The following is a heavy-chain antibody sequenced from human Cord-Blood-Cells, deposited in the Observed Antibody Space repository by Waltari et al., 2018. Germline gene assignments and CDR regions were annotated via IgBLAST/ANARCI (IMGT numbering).Heavy chain of an antibody. CDR3: AREILGYCSGGSCYGPLDY. V-gene: IGHV1-18*01. J-gene: IGHJ4*02. CDR1: GYTFTSYG. Sequence: QVQLVQSGAEVKKPGASVKVSCTASGYTFTSYGISWVRQAPGQGLEWMGWIRAYNGNTNYAQKLQGRVTMTTEPSTSTAYMELRSLRSDDTAVYYCAREILGYCSGGSCYGPLDYWGQGTLVTVSS. D-gene: IGHD2-15*01. CDR2: IRAYNGNT.